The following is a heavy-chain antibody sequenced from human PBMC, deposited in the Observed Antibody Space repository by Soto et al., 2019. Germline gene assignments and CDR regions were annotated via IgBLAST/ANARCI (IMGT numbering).Heavy chain of an antibody. CDR2: ISSSTSNI. V-gene: IGHV3-21*01. J-gene: IGHJ4*02. CDR3: ARDLGAYHYFDF. CDR1: GFTFRSYS. Sequence: PGGSLRLSCAASGFTFRSYSMGWFRQAPGKGLEWVSFISSSTSNIYYADSVKGRFTISRDNAKNSLYLQMNSLRVEDTAVYYCARDLGAYHYFDFWGQGTLVTVSS. D-gene: IGHD3-16*01.